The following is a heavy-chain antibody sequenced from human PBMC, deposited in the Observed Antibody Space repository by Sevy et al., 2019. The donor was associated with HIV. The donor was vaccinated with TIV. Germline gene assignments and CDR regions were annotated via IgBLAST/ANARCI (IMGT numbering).Heavy chain of an antibody. J-gene: IGHJ2*01. Sequence: GGSLRLSCAASGFTFSSYSMDWVRQAPGKGLEWVSYISSSSSTIYYADSVKGRFTISRDNAKNSLYLQMNRLRDEDTAVYYCARMYYYDSSGPGPGYFDLWGRGTLVTVSS. CDR1: GFTFSSYS. CDR2: ISSSSSTI. D-gene: IGHD3-22*01. V-gene: IGHV3-48*02. CDR3: ARMYYYDSSGPGPGYFDL.